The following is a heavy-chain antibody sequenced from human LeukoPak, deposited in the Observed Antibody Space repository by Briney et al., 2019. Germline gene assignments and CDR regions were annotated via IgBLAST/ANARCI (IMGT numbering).Heavy chain of an antibody. J-gene: IGHJ6*03. CDR1: GFTVSSNY. V-gene: IGHV3-53*01. Sequence: GGSLRLSCAASGFTVSSNYMRWVRQAPGKGREWVSVIYSGGSTYYADSVKGRFTISRDNSKNTLYIQMNSLRAEDTAVYYCARETVVTYYYYMDVWGKGTTVTVSS. CDR3: ARETVVTYYYYMDV. D-gene: IGHD4-23*01. CDR2: IYSGGST.